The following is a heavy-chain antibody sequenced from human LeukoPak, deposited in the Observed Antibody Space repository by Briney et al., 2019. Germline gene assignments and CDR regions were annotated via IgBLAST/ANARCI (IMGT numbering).Heavy chain of an antibody. CDR3: ARDRLHYGEYEKTFDY. V-gene: IGHV3-48*03. CDR1: GFTFSSYE. CDR2: ISSSGSTI. D-gene: IGHD4-17*01. Sequence: GGSLRLSCAASGFTFSSYEMNWVRQAPGKGLEWVSYISSSGSTIYYADSVKGRFTISRDNAKNSLYLQMNSLRAEDTAVYYCARDRLHYGEYEKTFDYWGQGTLVTVSS. J-gene: IGHJ4*02.